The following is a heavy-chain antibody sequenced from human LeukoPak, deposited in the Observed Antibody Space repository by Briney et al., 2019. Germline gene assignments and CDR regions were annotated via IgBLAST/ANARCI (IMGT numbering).Heavy chain of an antibody. CDR1: GFSVSTNY. CDR2: IYSGGTT. Sequence: GGSLRLSCAASGFSVSTNYMTWVRQAPGKGLEWVSVIYSGGTTYYADSVKGRFTISRDNPKNTLYLQMTSLRVEDTAVYYCARGRRDGYNLGYWGLGTLVTVSS. D-gene: IGHD5-24*01. J-gene: IGHJ4*02. CDR3: ARGRRDGYNLGY. V-gene: IGHV3-53*01.